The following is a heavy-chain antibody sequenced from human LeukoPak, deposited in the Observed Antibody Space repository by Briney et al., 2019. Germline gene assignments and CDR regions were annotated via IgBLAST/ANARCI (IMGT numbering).Heavy chain of an antibody. CDR3: ARIYSNYYYYYYMDV. V-gene: IGHV3-7*01. Sequence: GGSLRLSCVASGFTFSSYWMSWVRQAPGKGLEGVANIKQDGSEKYYVDSVKGRFTISRDNAKNSLYLQMNSLRADDTAVYYCARIYSNYYYYYYMDVWGKGTTVTVSS. J-gene: IGHJ6*03. CDR2: IKQDGSEK. D-gene: IGHD4-11*01. CDR1: GFTFSSYW.